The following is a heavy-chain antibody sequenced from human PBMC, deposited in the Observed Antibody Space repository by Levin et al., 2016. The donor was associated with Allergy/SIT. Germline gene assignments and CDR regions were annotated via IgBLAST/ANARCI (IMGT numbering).Heavy chain of an antibody. CDR3: ARDLLAGGLDY. CDR1: GFTFTSFA. V-gene: IGHV3-30*04. Sequence: LSLTCAASGFTFTSFAMHWVRQAPGKGLEWVAIISYDGHNQYYADSVKGRFTISSDNSKNTLFLQMNSLRPEDTAVYYCARDLLAGGLDYWGQGTLVTVSS. J-gene: IGHJ4*02. CDR2: ISYDGHNQ. D-gene: IGHD3-3*01.